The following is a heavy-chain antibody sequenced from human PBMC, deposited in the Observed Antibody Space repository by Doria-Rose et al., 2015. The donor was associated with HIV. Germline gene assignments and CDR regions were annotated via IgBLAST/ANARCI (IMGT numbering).Heavy chain of an antibody. CDR3: ATAGLGAEGNWFDP. Sequence: QVQLVQSGAEVKKPGASVKVSCKVSGDTPTDRSMHWVRQPPGKGLEWMGGFDPEDGEVIYAQRFQGRVTLTEDTSLETAYMELTNLRSDDTAIYYCATAGLGAEGNWFDPWGQGTQVTV. CDR2: FDPEDGEV. D-gene: IGHD7-27*01. V-gene: IGHV1-24*01. CDR1: GDTPTDRS. J-gene: IGHJ5*02.